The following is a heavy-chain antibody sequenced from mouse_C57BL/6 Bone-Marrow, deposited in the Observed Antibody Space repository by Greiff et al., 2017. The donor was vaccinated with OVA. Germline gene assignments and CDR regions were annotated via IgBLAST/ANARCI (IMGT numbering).Heavy chain of an antibody. V-gene: IGHV5-4*01. CDR2: ISHGGGYT. Sequence: DVMLVESGGGLVKPGGSLKLSCAASGFTFSSYAMSWVRQTPEKRLEWVATISHGGGYTNYPDNVKGRVTITRDKATNNAYLQMSHLTSEDTAMYDCARDREYRPFDYWGQGTTLTVSA. D-gene: IGHD5-1*01. J-gene: IGHJ2*01. CDR1: GFTFSSYA. CDR3: ARDREYRPFDY.